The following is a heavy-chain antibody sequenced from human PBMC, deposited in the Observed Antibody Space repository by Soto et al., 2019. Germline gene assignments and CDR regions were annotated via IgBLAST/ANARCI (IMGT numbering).Heavy chain of an antibody. CDR1: GGSISSYY. D-gene: IGHD5-12*01. Sequence: LSLTCTVSGGSISSYYWSWIRQPPGKGLEWIGYIYYSGSTNYNPSLKSRVTISVDTSKNQFSLKLSSVTAADTAVYYCASADRGYEPPLFDYWGQGTLVTVSS. J-gene: IGHJ4*02. CDR2: IYYSGST. CDR3: ASADRGYEPPLFDY. V-gene: IGHV4-59*01.